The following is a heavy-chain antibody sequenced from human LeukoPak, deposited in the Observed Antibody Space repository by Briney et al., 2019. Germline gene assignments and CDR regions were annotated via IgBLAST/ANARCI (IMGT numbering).Heavy chain of an antibody. J-gene: IGHJ4*02. CDR1: GFTFSDYY. Sequence: GGSLRLSCAASGFTFSDYYMSWIRQAPGKGLEWVSYISSSGSTIYYADSVKGRFTISRDNAKNSLYLQMNSLRAEDTAVYYCARDLYDYVWGSYRPPGAYWGQGTLVTVSS. V-gene: IGHV3-11*04. CDR3: ARDLYDYVWGSYRPPGAY. CDR2: ISSSGSTI. D-gene: IGHD3-16*02.